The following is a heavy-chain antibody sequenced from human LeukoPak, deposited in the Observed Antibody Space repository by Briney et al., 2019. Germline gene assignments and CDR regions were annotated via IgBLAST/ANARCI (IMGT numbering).Heavy chain of an antibody. CDR1: GFTFIRNG. Sequence: PGGSLRLSCEASGFTFIRNGMHWVRQAPGKGLEWVAFLRYDGSNQYYADSVQGRFTISRDNSKNTMYLQMYSLRAEDTAVYYCASDCPKCDHLYGDYPPDCWGQGTLVTVSS. V-gene: IGHV3-30*02. D-gene: IGHD2-21*01. CDR3: ASDCPKCDHLYGDYPPDC. J-gene: IGHJ4*02. CDR2: LRYDGSNQ.